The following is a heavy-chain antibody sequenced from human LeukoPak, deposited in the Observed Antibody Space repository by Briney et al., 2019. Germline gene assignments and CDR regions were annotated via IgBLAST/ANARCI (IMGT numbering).Heavy chain of an antibody. V-gene: IGHV3-48*01. J-gene: IGHJ5*02. D-gene: IGHD3-10*01. CDR2: IRSDSSNT. CDR3: AKEGGSGSYQIS. CDR1: GFTFSTYS. Sequence: GGSLRLSCAASGFTFSTYSMNWVRQAPGKGLEWISCIRSDSSNTYYADSVMGRFTISRDNAKNSLYLQMNSLRAEDTAVYYCAKEGGSGSYQISWGQGTLVTVSS.